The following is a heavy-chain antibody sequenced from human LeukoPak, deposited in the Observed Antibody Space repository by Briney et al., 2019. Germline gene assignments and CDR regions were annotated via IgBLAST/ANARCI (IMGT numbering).Heavy chain of an antibody. CDR1: GGTFSSYA. D-gene: IGHD3-3*01. Sequence: GASVKVSCNASGGTFSSYAISWVRQAPGQGLEWMGGIIPIFGTANYAQKFQGRVTITRDTSASTAYMELSSLRSEDTAVYYCARVGSGFNFDYWGQGTLVTVSS. CDR3: ARVGSGFNFDY. CDR2: IIPIFGTA. J-gene: IGHJ4*02. V-gene: IGHV1-69*05.